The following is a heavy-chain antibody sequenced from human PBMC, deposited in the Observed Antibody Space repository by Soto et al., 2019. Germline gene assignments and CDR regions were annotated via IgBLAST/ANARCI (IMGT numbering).Heavy chain of an antibody. CDR1: GGTFSSYA. Sequence: SVKVSCKASGGTFSSYAISWVRQAPGQGLEWMGGIIPIFGTANYAQKFQGRVTITADESTSTAYMELSSLRSEDTAVYYCARDMYSSGWYYDYYYGMDVWGQGTTVTVSS. V-gene: IGHV1-69*13. CDR3: ARDMYSSGWYYDYYYGMDV. CDR2: IIPIFGTA. J-gene: IGHJ6*02. D-gene: IGHD6-19*01.